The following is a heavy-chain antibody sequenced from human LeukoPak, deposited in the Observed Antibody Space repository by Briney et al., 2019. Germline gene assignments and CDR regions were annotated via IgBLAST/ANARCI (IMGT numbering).Heavy chain of an antibody. J-gene: IGHJ3*02. D-gene: IGHD3-16*02. CDR1: GGSISSSSYY. V-gene: IGHV4-39*07. Sequence: SETLSLTCTVSGGSISSSSYYWGWIRQPPGKGLEWIGSIYYSGSTNYNPSLKSRVTISVDTSKNQFSLKLSSVTAAGTAVYYCARVGVDYDYVWGSYRLDGAFDIWGQGTMVTVSS. CDR2: IYYSGST. CDR3: ARVGVDYDYVWGSYRLDGAFDI.